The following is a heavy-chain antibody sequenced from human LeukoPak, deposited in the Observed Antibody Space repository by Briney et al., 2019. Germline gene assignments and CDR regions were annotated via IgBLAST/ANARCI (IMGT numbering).Heavy chain of an antibody. J-gene: IGHJ4*02. CDR3: AKDREIGYSMYYFDY. CDR2: IKPDGSDK. Sequence: GGSLRLSCAASGFTLGSYWMSWVRQAPGKGPEWVANIKPDGSDKYYVDSVKGRFTISRDNAKNSLYLQMNSLRAEDTAVYYCAKDREIGYSMYYFDYWGQGTLVTVSS. CDR1: GFTLGSYW. V-gene: IGHV3-7*03. D-gene: IGHD2/OR15-2a*01.